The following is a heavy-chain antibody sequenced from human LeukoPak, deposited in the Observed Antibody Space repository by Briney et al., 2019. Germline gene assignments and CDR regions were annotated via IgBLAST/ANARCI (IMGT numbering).Heavy chain of an antibody. Sequence: ASVKVSCKASGYTFIGYYMHWVRQAPGQGPEWMGWISPNRGDTNYAQKFQGRVTMTRDTSISTAYMELSSLTSDDTAVYYCARWNGDFDDYWGQGTLVTVSS. CDR3: ARWNGDFDDY. CDR1: GYTFIGYY. CDR2: ISPNRGDT. D-gene: IGHD4-17*01. J-gene: IGHJ4*02. V-gene: IGHV1-2*02.